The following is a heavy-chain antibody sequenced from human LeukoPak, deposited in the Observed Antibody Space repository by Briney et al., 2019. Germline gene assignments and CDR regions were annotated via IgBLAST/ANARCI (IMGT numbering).Heavy chain of an antibody. CDR1: GFTFSSYT. CDR2: ISSSSSST. J-gene: IGHJ4*02. Sequence: PGGSLRLSCAASGFTFSSYTMNWVRQAPGKGLEWVSYISSSSSSTYYADSVKGRFNISRDNAKNTLYLQMNSLRAEDTAVYYCECDEGRDISGYCLHGYWGQGTLVTVSS. V-gene: IGHV3-48*01. CDR3: ECDEGRDISGYCLHGY. D-gene: IGHD3-22*01.